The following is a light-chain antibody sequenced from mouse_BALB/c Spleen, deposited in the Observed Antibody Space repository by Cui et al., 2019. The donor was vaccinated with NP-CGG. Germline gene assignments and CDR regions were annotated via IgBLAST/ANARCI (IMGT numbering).Light chain of an antibody. CDR3: ALWYSNHWV. CDR1: TGAVTTSNY. Sequence: HAVVTQASALTTSPGETVTLTCRSSTGAVTTSNYANWVQEKPDHLFTGLIGGTNNRAPGVPARFSGYLIGDKAALTITGAQTEDEAIYFCALWYSNHWVFGGGTKLTVL. V-gene: IGLV1*01. J-gene: IGLJ1*01. CDR2: GTN.